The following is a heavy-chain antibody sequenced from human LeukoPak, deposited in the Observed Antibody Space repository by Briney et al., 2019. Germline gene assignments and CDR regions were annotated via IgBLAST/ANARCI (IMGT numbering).Heavy chain of an antibody. CDR1: GEYFDGFY. V-gene: IGHV4-34*01. CDR3: AIRLATSRLATATTWFDP. CDR2: INYSGMT. D-gene: IGHD2-2*01. Sequence: PSETLSLTCAVYGEYFDGFYWNWIRQPPRKGLAWIGEINYSGMTNYNPALMTRVAISADSSKRQFSLDLTSVTAADTAVYYCAIRLATSRLATATTWFDPWGQGTLVSVSS. J-gene: IGHJ5*02.